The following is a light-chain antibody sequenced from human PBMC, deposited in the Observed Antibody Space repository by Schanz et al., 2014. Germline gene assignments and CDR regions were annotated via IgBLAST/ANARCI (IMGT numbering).Light chain of an antibody. CDR3: QQYNSYSEWT. V-gene: IGKV1-5*01. CDR1: QSISNW. J-gene: IGKJ1*01. CDR2: DAS. Sequence: DIQMTQAPSTLSASVGDRVTMTCRASQSISNWLAWYQQKPGKAPKLLIYDASNLEIGVPSRFSGSGSGTEFTLTISSLQPDDFATYYCQQYNSYSEWTFGQGTKVEIK.